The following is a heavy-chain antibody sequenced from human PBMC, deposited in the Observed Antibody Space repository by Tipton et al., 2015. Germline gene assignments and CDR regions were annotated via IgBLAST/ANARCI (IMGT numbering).Heavy chain of an antibody. V-gene: IGHV4-61*01. Sequence: TLSLTCTFSGGSVSSGTCYWSWIRQPPGKGLEWIGEINHSGSTNYNPSLKSRVTISVDTSKTQFSLKMSSVTASDTAVYYCARARGRHGGLFDSWGQGILVTVSS. CDR1: GGSVSSGTCY. CDR3: ARARGRHGGLFDS. J-gene: IGHJ4*02. CDR2: INHSGST. D-gene: IGHD4-23*01.